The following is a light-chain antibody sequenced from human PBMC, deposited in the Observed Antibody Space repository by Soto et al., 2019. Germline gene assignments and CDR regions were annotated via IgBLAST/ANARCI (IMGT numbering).Light chain of an antibody. V-gene: IGKV1-8*01. CDR2: GAS. CDR3: QQYYNYPIT. J-gene: IGKJ5*01. Sequence: AILITHSPSSFSASKLYRVTITCRASQGISTYVAWYQQKPGKAPKLLIYGASSLQSGVPSRFSGSGSGTDFTLTFSRLQSEDFATYYCQQYYNYPITFGQGTRLEIK. CDR1: QGISTY.